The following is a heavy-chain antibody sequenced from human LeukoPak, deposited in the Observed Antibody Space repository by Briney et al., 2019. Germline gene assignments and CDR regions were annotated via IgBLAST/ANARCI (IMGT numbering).Heavy chain of an antibody. CDR1: GFTFSRYE. CDR2: ISSSGSTI. J-gene: IGHJ4*02. V-gene: IGHV3-48*03. Sequence: GGSLRLSCAASGFTFSRYEMNWVRQAPGKGLEWVSYISSSGSTIYYADSVKGRFTISRDNAKNSLYLQMNSLRAEDTAVYYCARGNYYDSSGYLDYWGQGTLVTVSS. CDR3: ARGNYYDSSGYLDY. D-gene: IGHD3-22*01.